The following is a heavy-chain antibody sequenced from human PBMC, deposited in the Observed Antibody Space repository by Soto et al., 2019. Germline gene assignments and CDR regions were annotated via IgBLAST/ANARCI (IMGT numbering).Heavy chain of an antibody. CDR2: ISAYNGNT. V-gene: IGHV1-18*04. J-gene: IGHJ6*02. Sequence: GASVKVSCKASGYTFTSYGISWVRQAPGQGLEWMGWISAYNGNTNYAQKLQGRVTMTTDTSTSTAYMELRSLRSDDTAVYYCARSMVRGVSSGYGMDVWGQGTTVTVSS. D-gene: IGHD3-10*01. CDR1: GYTFTSYG. CDR3: ARSMVRGVSSGYGMDV.